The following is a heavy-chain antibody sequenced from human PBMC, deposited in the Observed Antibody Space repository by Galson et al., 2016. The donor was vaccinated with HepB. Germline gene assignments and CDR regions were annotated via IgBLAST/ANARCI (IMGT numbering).Heavy chain of an antibody. V-gene: IGHV3-7*04. CDR2: INQGGSQT. J-gene: IGHJ3*01. D-gene: IGHD2-2*01. CDR1: RLPFSSSW. Sequence: SLRLSCAASRLPFSSSWMTWVRQAPGNGPDWVAHINQGGSQTFYADSVQGRFTISRDNAKNSLYLQMHSLRPEDTAVYYCARDLSPSYADNWYDALDLWGQGTLVTVSS. CDR3: ARDLSPSYADNWYDALDL.